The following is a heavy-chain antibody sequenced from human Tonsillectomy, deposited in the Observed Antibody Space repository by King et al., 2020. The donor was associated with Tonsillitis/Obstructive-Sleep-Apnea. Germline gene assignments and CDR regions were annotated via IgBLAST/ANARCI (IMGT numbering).Heavy chain of an antibody. CDR2: IYYSGST. CDR1: GGSISSSSYY. Sequence: LQLQESGPGLVKPSETLSLTCTVSGGSISSSSYYWGWIRQPPGKGLEWIGTIYYSGSTYYNPSLKSRVTISVDTSKNQFSLKLSSVTAADTTVYYCARQTQSISWYQTHGAPFFDYWGQGTLVTVSS. J-gene: IGHJ4*02. D-gene: IGHD6-13*01. CDR3: ARQTQSISWYQTHGAPFFDY. V-gene: IGHV4-39*01.